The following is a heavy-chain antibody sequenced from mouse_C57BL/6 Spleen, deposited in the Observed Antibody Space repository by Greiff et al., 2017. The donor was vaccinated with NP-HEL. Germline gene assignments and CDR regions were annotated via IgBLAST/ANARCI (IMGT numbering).Heavy chain of an antibody. CDR2: ISSGSSTI. J-gene: IGHJ2*01. CDR3: ARDDGYYPDY. V-gene: IGHV5-17*01. D-gene: IGHD2-3*01. CDR1: GFTFSDYG. Sequence: DVHLVESGGGLVKPGGSLKLSCAASGFTFSDYGMHWVRQAPEKGLEWVAYISSGSSTIYYADTVKGRFTISRDNAKNTLFLQMTSLRSEDTAMYYCARDDGYYPDYWGQGTTLTVSS.